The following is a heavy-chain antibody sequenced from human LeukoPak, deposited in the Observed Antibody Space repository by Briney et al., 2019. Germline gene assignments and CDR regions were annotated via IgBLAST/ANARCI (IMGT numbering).Heavy chain of an antibody. V-gene: IGHV4-34*01. CDR2: INHSGST. J-gene: IGHJ6*02. CDR1: GGSFSGYY. Sequence: PSETLSLTCAVYGGSFSGYYWSWIRQPPGKGLEWIGEINHSGSTNYNPSLKSRVTISVDTSKNQFSLQLNSVTPEDTAVYYCARDYYYGMDVWGQGTTVTVSS. CDR3: ARDYYYGMDV.